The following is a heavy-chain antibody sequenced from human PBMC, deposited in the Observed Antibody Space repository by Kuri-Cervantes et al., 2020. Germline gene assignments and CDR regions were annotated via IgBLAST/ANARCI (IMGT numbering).Heavy chain of an antibody. J-gene: IGHJ4*02. CDR2: IYWDDDK. D-gene: IGHD6-13*01. V-gene: IGHV2-5*05. CDR3: ARMGRAAAGPSPDYFDY. CDR1: GFSLSTSGVG. Sequence: SGPTLVKPAQTLTLTCTFSGFSLSTSGVGVGWIRQPPGKALEWLALIYWDDDKRYGPSLKSRLTITKDTSKNQVVLTMTNMDPVDTATYYCARMGRAAAGPSPDYFDYWGQGTLVTVSS.